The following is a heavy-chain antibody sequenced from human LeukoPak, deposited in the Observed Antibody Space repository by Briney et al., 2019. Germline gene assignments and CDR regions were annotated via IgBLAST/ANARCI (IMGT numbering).Heavy chain of an antibody. J-gene: IGHJ4*02. Sequence: ASVKVSCKASGYTFTGYYMHWVRQAPGQGLEWMGWINPNSGGTNYAQKFQGRVTMTRDTSISTAYMELSRLRPDDTAVYYCARAARITMVRGVPGVDYWGQGTLVTVSS. CDR3: ARAARITMVRGVPGVDY. V-gene: IGHV1-2*02. D-gene: IGHD3-10*01. CDR1: GYTFTGYY. CDR2: INPNSGGT.